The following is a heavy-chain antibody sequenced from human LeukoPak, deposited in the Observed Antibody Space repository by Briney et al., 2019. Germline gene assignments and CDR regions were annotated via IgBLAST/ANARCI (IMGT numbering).Heavy chain of an antibody. Sequence: SETLSLTCTVSGGSISSYYWSWIRQPPGKGLEWIGYIYYSGSTNYNPSLKSRVTISVDTSKNQFSLKLSSVTAADTAVYYCARTTFARGMDVWGQGITVTVSS. CDR3: ARTTFARGMDV. V-gene: IGHV4-59*01. J-gene: IGHJ6*02. CDR1: GGSISSYY. D-gene: IGHD1-1*01. CDR2: IYYSGST.